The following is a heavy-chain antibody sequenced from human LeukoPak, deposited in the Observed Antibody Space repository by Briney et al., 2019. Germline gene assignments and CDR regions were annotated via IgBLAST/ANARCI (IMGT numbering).Heavy chain of an antibody. CDR2: IYYSWST. D-gene: IGHD3-3*01. CDR3: ARDSITIFGVPGGWFDP. CDR1: GGSISSGDYY. J-gene: IGHJ5*02. Sequence: SQTLSLTCTVSGGSISSGDYYWSWIRPPPGKGLEWIGYIYYSWSTYYNPSLKSRVTISVDTSKNQFSLKLSSVTAADTAVYYCARDSITIFGVPGGWFDPWGQGTLVTVSS. V-gene: IGHV4-30-4*08.